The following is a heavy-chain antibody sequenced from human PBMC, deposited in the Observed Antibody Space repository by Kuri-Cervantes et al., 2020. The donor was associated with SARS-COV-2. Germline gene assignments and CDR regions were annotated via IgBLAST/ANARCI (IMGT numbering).Heavy chain of an antibody. Sequence: ESLKISCAVYGGSFSGYYWSWIRQPPGKGLEWIGEINHSGSTNYNPSLKSRVTISVDTSKNQLSLKLSSVTAADTAVYYCARAGYSSSWDYYYYYYMDVWGKGTTVTVSS. CDR2: INHSGST. CDR3: ARAGYSSSWDYYYYYYMDV. CDR1: GGSFSGYY. J-gene: IGHJ6*03. D-gene: IGHD6-13*01. V-gene: IGHV4-34*01.